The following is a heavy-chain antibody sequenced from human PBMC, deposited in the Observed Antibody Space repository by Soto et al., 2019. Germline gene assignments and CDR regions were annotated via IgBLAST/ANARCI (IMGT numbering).Heavy chain of an antibody. Sequence: GESLKISCKGSGYSFTSYWIGWVRQMPGKGLEWMGIIYPGDSDTRYSPSFQGQVTISADKSISTAYLQWSSLKASDTAMYYCARPSGYCGGDCSSVGYWGQGTLVTVSS. CDR1: GYSFTSYW. V-gene: IGHV5-51*01. CDR3: ARPSGYCGGDCSSVGY. CDR2: IYPGDSDT. D-gene: IGHD2-21*02. J-gene: IGHJ4*02.